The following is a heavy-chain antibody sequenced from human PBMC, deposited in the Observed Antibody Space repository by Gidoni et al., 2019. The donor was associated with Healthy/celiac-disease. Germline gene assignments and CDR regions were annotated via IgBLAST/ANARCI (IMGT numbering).Heavy chain of an antibody. Sequence: EVQLVESGGVVVQPGGSLRLYCAASGLTFDDYTRHWVRQAPGKGLEWVSLISWDGGSTYYADSVKGRFTISRDNSKNSLYLQMNSLRTEDTALYYCAKDMYSSSFGGIFDYWGQGTLVTVSS. J-gene: IGHJ4*02. CDR2: ISWDGGST. V-gene: IGHV3-43*01. D-gene: IGHD6-6*01. CDR1: GLTFDDYT. CDR3: AKDMYSSSFGGIFDY.